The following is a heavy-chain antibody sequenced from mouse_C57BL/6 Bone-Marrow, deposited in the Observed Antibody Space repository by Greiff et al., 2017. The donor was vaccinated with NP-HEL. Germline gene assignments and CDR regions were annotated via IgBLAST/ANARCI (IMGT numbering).Heavy chain of an antibody. CDR3: ARPLSHYGSSHWYCDV. Sequence: EVMLVESGGDLVKPGGSLKLSCAASGFTFSSYGMSWVRQTPDKRLAWVATISSGGSYTYYPASVKGRFTISRDNAKNTLYLQMSSLKSEDTAMYYCARPLSHYGSSHWYCDVWGTGTTVTVSS. CDR1: GFTFSSYG. J-gene: IGHJ1*03. D-gene: IGHD1-1*01. V-gene: IGHV5-6*01. CDR2: ISSGGSYT.